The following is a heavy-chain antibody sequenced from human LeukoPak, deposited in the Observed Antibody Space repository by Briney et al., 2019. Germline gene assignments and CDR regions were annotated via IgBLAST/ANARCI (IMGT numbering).Heavy chain of an antibody. CDR1: GFTFSSYW. Sequence: GGSLRLSCAASGFTFSSYWMSWVRQAPGKGLEWVANIKQDGSEKYYVDSVKGRFTISRDNAKNSLYLQMNSLRAEDTAVYYCARASQSLLLRAPFDIWGQGTVVTVSS. CDR2: IKQDGSEK. D-gene: IGHD2-15*01. J-gene: IGHJ3*02. V-gene: IGHV3-7*01. CDR3: ARASQSLLLRAPFDI.